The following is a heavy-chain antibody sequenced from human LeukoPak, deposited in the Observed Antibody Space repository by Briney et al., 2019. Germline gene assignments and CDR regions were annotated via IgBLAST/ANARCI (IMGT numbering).Heavy chain of an antibody. J-gene: IGHJ4*02. CDR1: GYTFTSYD. D-gene: IGHD3-9*01. V-gene: IGHV1-8*01. Sequence: ASVKVSCKASGYTFTSYDINWVRQATGQGLEWMGWMNPNSGNTGYAQKFQGRVTMTGNTSISTAYMELSSLRSEDTAVYYCARVLSRYYDILTGYRDLYYFDYWGQGTLVTVSS. CDR2: MNPNSGNT. CDR3: ARVLSRYYDILTGYRDLYYFDY.